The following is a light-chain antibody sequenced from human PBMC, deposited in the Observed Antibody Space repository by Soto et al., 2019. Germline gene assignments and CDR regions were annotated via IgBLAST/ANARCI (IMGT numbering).Light chain of an antibody. V-gene: IGKV3-15*01. CDR2: FAS. CDR1: QSVSNN. J-gene: IGKJ4*01. Sequence: EIVMTQSPATLSVSPGERATLSCRASQSVSNNLAWYQQKPGQAPGLLIYFASTRATGIPARFSGSGSGTEFTLTISSLQSEDFALYYCQQYNNWPLTFGGGTKVETK. CDR3: QQYNNWPLT.